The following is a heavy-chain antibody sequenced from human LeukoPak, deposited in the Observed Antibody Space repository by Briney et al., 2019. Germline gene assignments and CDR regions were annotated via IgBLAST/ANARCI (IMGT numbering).Heavy chain of an antibody. J-gene: IGHJ3*01. Sequence: SETLSLXCAVSGYSIYSDYYWAWIRQPPGKGLEWIGSIHHSGTIYYNPSLKSRVTISVGTSENHFSLKLSSVTAADTALYYCARHSRVIVGAICAFDFWGQGTKVTVSS. CDR1: GYSIYSDYY. CDR2: IHHSGTI. CDR3: ARHSRVIVGAICAFDF. D-gene: IGHD1-26*01. V-gene: IGHV4-38-2*01.